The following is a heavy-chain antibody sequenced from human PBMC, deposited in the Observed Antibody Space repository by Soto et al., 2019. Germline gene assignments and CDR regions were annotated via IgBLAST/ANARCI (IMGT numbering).Heavy chain of an antibody. CDR1: GGTFSSYT. Sequence: SVKVSCKASGGTFSSYTISWVRQAPGQGLEWMGRIIPILGIANYAQKFQGRVTITADKSTSTAYMELSSLRSEDTAVYYCARGDCSGGSCYYYYYYYYMDVWGKGTTVTVSS. CDR2: IIPILGIA. D-gene: IGHD2-15*01. J-gene: IGHJ6*03. V-gene: IGHV1-69*02. CDR3: ARGDCSGGSCYYYYYYYYMDV.